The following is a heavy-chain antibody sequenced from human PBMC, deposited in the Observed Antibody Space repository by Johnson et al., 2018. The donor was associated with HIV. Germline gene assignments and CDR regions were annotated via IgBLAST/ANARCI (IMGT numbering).Heavy chain of an antibody. D-gene: IGHD1-20*01. V-gene: IGHV3-48*01. CDR1: GFTFNDYD. CDR3: AKDSMGFNWNQFEAFDI. CDR2: ISSSSSTI. Sequence: VQLVESGGGVARPGGSLRLSCAASGFTFNDYDMSWVRQVPGKGLEWVSYISSSSSTIYYADSVKGRFTISRDNSKNTLYLQMNSLRAEDTAVYYCAKDSMGFNWNQFEAFDIWGQGTMVTVSS. J-gene: IGHJ3*02.